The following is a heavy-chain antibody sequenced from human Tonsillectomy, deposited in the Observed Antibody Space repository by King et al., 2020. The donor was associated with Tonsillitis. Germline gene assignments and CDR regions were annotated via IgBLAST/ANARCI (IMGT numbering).Heavy chain of an antibody. CDR1: GFTFSSTG. CDR2: IRYDGNDE. CDR3: TKENSGRDYGWYCDV. Sequence: VQLVESGGGVVQPGGSLRLSCAASGFTFSSTGMHWVRRAPGKGLEWVAFIRYDGNDEHYADSVKGRFTISRDNSKNTLYLQMNSLRAEDTAVYYCTKENSGRDYGWYCDVWGRGALGTVSS. J-gene: IGHJ2*01. D-gene: IGHD1-26*01. V-gene: IGHV3-30*02.